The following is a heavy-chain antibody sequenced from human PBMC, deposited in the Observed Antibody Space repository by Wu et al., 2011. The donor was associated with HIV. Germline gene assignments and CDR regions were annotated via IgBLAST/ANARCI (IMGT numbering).Heavy chain of an antibody. D-gene: IGHD6-19*01. J-gene: IGHJ3*02. CDR1: GYSFTSYW. CDR2: IYPGDSDT. V-gene: IGHV5-51*01. CDR3: ARPDSSGWYKGAFDI. Sequence: VQLVQSGAEVKKPGESLKISCKSSGYSFTSYWIGWVRQMPGKGLEWMGVIYPGDSDTRYSPSFQGQVTISADKSISAAYLQWSSLKASDTAMYYCARPDSSGWYKGAFDIWGPRDNGHRLF.